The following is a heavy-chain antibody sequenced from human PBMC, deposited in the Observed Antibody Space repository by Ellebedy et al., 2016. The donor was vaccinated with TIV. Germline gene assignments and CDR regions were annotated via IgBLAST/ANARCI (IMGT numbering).Heavy chain of an antibody. CDR2: INQDGSEK. Sequence: PGGSLRLSCAASGFRFSSYWMSWVRQAPGKGLEWVANINQDGSEKYYVDSVKGRFTISRDNAKNSLYLQMNSLRADDTAVYSCARADSSGYYQAPLGYWGQGTLVTVSS. J-gene: IGHJ4*02. CDR1: GFRFSSYW. CDR3: ARADSSGYYQAPLGY. D-gene: IGHD3-22*01. V-gene: IGHV3-7*01.